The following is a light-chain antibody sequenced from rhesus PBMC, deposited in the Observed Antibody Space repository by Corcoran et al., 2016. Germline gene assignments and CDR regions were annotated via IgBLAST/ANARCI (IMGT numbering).Light chain of an antibody. CDR1: ESLLDSDDANTY. Sequence: DIVLTQTPLSLSVSPGEPASISCRSSESLLDSDDANTYLDWYLQTPAQSPQPFNYEVSNRASCVPERVSGSGSETDFTLKITRVEAEDVGIYYCMQYTHIPYTFGQGTKLEIK. J-gene: IGKJ2*01. V-gene: IGKV2-86*01. CDR2: EVS. CDR3: MQYTHIPYT.